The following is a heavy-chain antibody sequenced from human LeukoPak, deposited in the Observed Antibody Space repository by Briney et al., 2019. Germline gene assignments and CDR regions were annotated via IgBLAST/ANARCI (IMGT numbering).Heavy chain of an antibody. D-gene: IGHD6-25*01. Sequence: GGSLRLSCAASGFTFSDYYMSWIRQAPGKGLEWVSYISSSSSYTNYADSVKGRFTISRGNAKNSLYLQMNSLRAEDTAVYYCARDRVQSTASDYWGQGTLVTVSS. CDR1: GFTFSDYY. CDR3: ARDRVQSTASDY. J-gene: IGHJ4*02. V-gene: IGHV3-11*06. CDR2: ISSSSSYT.